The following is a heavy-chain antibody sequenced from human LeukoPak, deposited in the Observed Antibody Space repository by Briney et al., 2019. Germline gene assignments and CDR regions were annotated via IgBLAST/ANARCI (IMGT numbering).Heavy chain of an antibody. V-gene: IGHV5-51*01. J-gene: IGHJ3*02. CDR2: IYPDDSDI. CDR1: GYRFTNYW. D-gene: IGHD5-18*01. Sequence: GESLHLSCKGSGYRFTNYWIGWVRQMPGKGLECMGIIYPDDSDIRYSPSFQGQVTISADKSVSTAYLQWSSLKASDTAIYYCARHTRGVDTALVQDAFDIWGQRTRVTVSS. CDR3: ARHTRGVDTALVQDAFDI.